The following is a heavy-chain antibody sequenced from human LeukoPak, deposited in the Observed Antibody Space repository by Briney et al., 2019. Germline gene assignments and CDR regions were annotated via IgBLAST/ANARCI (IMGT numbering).Heavy chain of an antibody. V-gene: IGHV3-15*01. Sequence: GGSLRLSCTASGFNFREAWMSWVRQAPGKGLEWVGRAKSNADGGTTDNAAPGQGRFTISRDDSQQTFYLRMSSLEVEDTAVYFCTAGGGGTCSSDHWGQGTLVTVSS. D-gene: IGHD3-16*01. J-gene: IGHJ4*02. CDR2: AKSNADGGTT. CDR1: GFNFREAW. CDR3: TAGGGGTCSSDH.